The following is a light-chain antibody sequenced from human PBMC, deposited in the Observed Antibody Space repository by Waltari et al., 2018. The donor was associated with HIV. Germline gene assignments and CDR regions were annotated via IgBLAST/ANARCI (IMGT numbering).Light chain of an antibody. Sequence: QTVVTQEPSFSVSPGGTVTLTCGLSSGSVSTNSYPSWYQQTPGQAPRTLTSSTNTRSSGVPDRFSGSILGNKAALTITGAQADDESDYYCVLYMGSGVWVFGGGTKLTVL. V-gene: IGLV8-61*01. J-gene: IGLJ3*02. CDR3: VLYMGSGVWV. CDR2: STN. CDR1: SGSVSTNSY.